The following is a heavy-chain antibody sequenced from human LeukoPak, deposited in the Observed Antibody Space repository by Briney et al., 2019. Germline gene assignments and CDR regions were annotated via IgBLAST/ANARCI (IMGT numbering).Heavy chain of an antibody. CDR1: GGSISTFY. J-gene: IGHJ4*02. Sequence: SETLSLTCTVFGGSISTFYWSWLRQPPGKQLEWIGYVYYSGSTNYNPSFKTRVTISVDTSKNQFSLKLSSVTPADTAVYYCARVDYDGSGYFDYWGQGTLVTVSS. D-gene: IGHD3-22*01. CDR2: VYYSGST. V-gene: IGHV4-59*01. CDR3: ARVDYDGSGYFDY.